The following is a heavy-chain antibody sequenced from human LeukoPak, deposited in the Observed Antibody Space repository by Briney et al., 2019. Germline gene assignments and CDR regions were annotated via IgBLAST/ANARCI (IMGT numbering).Heavy chain of an antibody. D-gene: IGHD3-22*01. V-gene: IGHV3-9*01. CDR3: ARERRGGNYYDSSGPPDY. Sequence: GGSLRLSCAASGFTFDDYTMHWVRQVPGKGLEWVSGISWNSGSIGYADSVKGRFTISRDNAKNSLYLQMNSLRAADTAVYYCARERRGGNYYDSSGPPDYWGQGTLVTVSS. CDR2: ISWNSGSI. CDR1: GFTFDDYT. J-gene: IGHJ4*02.